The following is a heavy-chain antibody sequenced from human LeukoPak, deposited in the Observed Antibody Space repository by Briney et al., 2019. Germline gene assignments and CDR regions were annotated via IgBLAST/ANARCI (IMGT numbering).Heavy chain of an antibody. CDR1: GGSISSYY. V-gene: IGHV4-4*07. CDR3: ARWCSSTSCYSTRRAFDI. J-gene: IGHJ3*02. Sequence: SETQSLTCTVSGGSISSYYWSWIRQPAGKGLEWIGRIYTSGSTNYNPSLKSRVTMSVDTSKNQFSLKLSSVTAADTAVYYCARWCSSTSCYSTRRAFDIWGQGTMVTVSS. D-gene: IGHD2-2*02. CDR2: IYTSGST.